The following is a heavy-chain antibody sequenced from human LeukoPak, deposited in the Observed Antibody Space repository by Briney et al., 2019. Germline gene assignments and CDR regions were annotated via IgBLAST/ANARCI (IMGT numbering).Heavy chain of an antibody. CDR1: GYTFTSYG. Sequence: GASVKVSCKASGYTFTSYGISWVRQAPGQGLEWMGWISAYNGNTNYAQKLQGRVTMTTDTSTSTAYMEPRSLRSDDTAVYYCARCPPVVVAASVFRVVDYWGQGTLVTVSS. CDR2: ISAYNGNT. CDR3: ARCPPVVVAASVFRVVDY. V-gene: IGHV1-18*01. D-gene: IGHD2-15*01. J-gene: IGHJ4*02.